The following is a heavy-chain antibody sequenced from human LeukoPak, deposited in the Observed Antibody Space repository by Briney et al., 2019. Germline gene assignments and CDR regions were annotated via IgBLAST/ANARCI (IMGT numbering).Heavy chain of an antibody. CDR2: ISGSGGST. Sequence: GGSLRLSCAASGFTFSSYGMSWVRQAPGKGLEWVSAISGSGGSTYYADSVKGRFTISRDNSKSTLYLQMNSLRAEDTAVYYCAKVMDYYDSSGYYWGFDYWGQGTLVTVSS. V-gene: IGHV3-23*01. CDR3: AKVMDYYDSSGYYWGFDY. CDR1: GFTFSSYG. J-gene: IGHJ4*02. D-gene: IGHD3-22*01.